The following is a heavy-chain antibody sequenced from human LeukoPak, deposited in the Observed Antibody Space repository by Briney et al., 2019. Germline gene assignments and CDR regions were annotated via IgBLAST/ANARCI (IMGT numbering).Heavy chain of an antibody. V-gene: IGHV3-7*01. J-gene: IGHJ4*02. CDR2: INKDGSEE. D-gene: IGHD5-12*01. CDR3: VRDGGVSGYDLLDY. CDR1: GFTFSNYW. Sequence: PGGSLRLFCAASGFTFSNYWMSWVRQAPGKGLEWVAHINKDGSEEHYMDSVKARFIISRDNAKNSLSLQMDSLRAEDTAVYYCVRDGGVSGYDLLDYWGQGTLVTVSS.